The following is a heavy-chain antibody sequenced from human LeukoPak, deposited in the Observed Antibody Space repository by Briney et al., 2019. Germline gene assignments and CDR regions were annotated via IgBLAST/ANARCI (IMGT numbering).Heavy chain of an antibody. CDR1: GFTFSSYW. D-gene: IGHD3-22*01. Sequence: GGSLRLSCAASGFTFSSYWMSWVRQAPGKGLQWVSAISGGGVSTYYADSVRGRFTISRDNSKNTRYLQMNSLRAEDTAVYYCAKYYYDSSGYYITPPARAPDYWGQGTLVTVSS. J-gene: IGHJ4*02. CDR2: ISGGGVST. V-gene: IGHV3-23*01. CDR3: AKYYYDSSGYYITPPARAPDY.